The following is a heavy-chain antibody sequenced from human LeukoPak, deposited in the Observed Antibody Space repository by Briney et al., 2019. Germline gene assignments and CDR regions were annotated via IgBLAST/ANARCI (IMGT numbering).Heavy chain of an antibody. D-gene: IGHD4-17*01. CDR3: SRADYGDGAYFDY. CDR1: GYTFTGYY. V-gene: IGHV1-2*02. CDR2: INPCSGGT. J-gene: IGHJ4*02. Sequence: GASVKVSCKASGYTFTGYYMHWVRQAPGQGLEWMGWINPCSGGTNYAQKFQGRVTMTRDTSISTAYMELSRLRSDDTAVYYLSRADYGDGAYFDYWGQGTLVTVSS.